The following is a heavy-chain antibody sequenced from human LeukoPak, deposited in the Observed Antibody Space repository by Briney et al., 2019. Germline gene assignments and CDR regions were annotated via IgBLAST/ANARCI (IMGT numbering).Heavy chain of an antibody. D-gene: IGHD3-22*01. Sequence: GGSLRLSCAASGFTFSSYGMPWVRQAPGKGLEWVAVIWYDGSNKYYADSVKGRFTISRDNSKNTLYLQMNSLRAEDTAVYYCARAPSSYYGSSGYYYRAAFDIWGQGTMVTVSS. J-gene: IGHJ3*02. CDR2: IWYDGSNK. CDR1: GFTFSSYG. V-gene: IGHV3-33*01. CDR3: ARAPSSYYGSSGYYYRAAFDI.